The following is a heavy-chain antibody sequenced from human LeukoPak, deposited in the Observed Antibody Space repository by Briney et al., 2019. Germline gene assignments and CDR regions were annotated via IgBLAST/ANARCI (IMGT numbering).Heavy chain of an antibody. CDR2: IYHSGST. D-gene: IGHD6-13*01. Sequence: SGTLSLTCAVSGGSISSSNWWSWVRQPPGKGLVWIGEIYHSGSTNYNPSLKSRVTIPVDTFKNQFSLKLSSVTAADTAVYYCARTAAGLAQPWGQGTLVTVSS. V-gene: IGHV4-4*02. J-gene: IGHJ5*02. CDR1: GGSISSSNW. CDR3: ARTAAGLAQP.